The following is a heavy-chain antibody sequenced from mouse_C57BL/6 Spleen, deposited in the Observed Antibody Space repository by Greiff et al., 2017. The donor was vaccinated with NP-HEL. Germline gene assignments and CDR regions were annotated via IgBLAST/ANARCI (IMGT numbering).Heavy chain of an antibody. V-gene: IGHV1-81*01. Sequence: QVQLQQSGAELARPGASVKLSCKASGYTFISYGISWVKQRTGQGLEWIGEIYPRSGTTYYNEKFKGKATLTADKSSSTAYMELRSLTSEDSAVYFCERYYGSSRYYFDYWGQGTTLTVSS. D-gene: IGHD1-1*01. CDR3: ERYYGSSRYYFDY. J-gene: IGHJ2*01. CDR2: IYPRSGTT. CDR1: GYTFISYG.